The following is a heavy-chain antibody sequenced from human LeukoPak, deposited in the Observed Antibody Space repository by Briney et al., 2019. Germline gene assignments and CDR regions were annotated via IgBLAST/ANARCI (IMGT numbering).Heavy chain of an antibody. CDR2: IYSGGST. CDR1: GFTVSSNY. CDR3: AKDRHWGRNYFDY. V-gene: IGHV3-66*01. J-gene: IGHJ4*02. Sequence: GGSLRLSCAASGFTVSSNYMSWVRQAPGKGLEWVSVIYSGGSTYYADSVKGRFTISRDNSKNTLYLQMNSLRAEDTAVYYCAKDRHWGRNYFDYWGQGTLVTVSS. D-gene: IGHD7-27*01.